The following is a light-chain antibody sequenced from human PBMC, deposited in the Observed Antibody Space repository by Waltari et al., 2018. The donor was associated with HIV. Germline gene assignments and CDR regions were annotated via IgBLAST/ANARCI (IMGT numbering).Light chain of an antibody. V-gene: IGKV2-28*01. Sequence: IVLTQSPVSLPVTPGESASISCRSSQSLLHSNGNNYLEWYVQKPGQSPQRLIYLGTSRASGVPDRLSGRGSGTDFTLRISKVAAEDDCMQSLRSPWTFGQGTKVEI. CDR1: QSLLHSNGNNY. CDR3: MQSLRSPWT. CDR2: LGT. J-gene: IGKJ1*01.